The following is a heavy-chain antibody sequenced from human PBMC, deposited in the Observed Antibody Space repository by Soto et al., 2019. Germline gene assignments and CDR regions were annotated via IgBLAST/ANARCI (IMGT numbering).Heavy chain of an antibody. V-gene: IGHV4-59*01. D-gene: IGHD6-6*01. CDR1: GGSISSYY. CDR3: ARMGARYSSSSVFDD. CDR2: IYYSGST. Sequence: SETLSLTCTVSGGSISSYYWSWIRQPPGKGLEWIGYIYYSGSTNYNPSLKSRVTISVDTSKNQFSLKLSSVTAADTAVYYCARMGARYSSSSVFDDWGQGTLVTVSS. J-gene: IGHJ4*02.